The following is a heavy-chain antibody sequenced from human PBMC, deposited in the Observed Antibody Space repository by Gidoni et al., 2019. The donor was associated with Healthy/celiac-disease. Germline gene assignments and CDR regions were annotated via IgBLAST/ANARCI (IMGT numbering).Heavy chain of an antibody. CDR3: ARGGDTIVGVVIPNWYFDL. Sequence: QVQLQESGPGLVKPSETLSLTWTVAGGSIRGYYWSWIRQPPGKGLEGIGYIYYSGSTNYNPSLNSRVTISVDTSKIQFSLKLSSVTAADTAVYYCARGGDTIVGVVIPNWYFDLWGRGTLVTVSS. V-gene: IGHV4-59*01. CDR2: IYYSGST. D-gene: IGHD3-3*01. J-gene: IGHJ2*01. CDR1: GGSIRGYY.